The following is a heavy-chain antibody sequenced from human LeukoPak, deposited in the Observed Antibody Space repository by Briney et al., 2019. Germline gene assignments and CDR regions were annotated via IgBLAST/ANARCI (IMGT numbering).Heavy chain of an antibody. V-gene: IGHV4-31*03. CDR2: IYCSRST. Sequence: SETLSLTCTVSGGSISSGGYYWIWMRQHPGMGREWIGYIYCSRSTYYNPSLKSRVTISVDTSKNQFSLKLSSVTAAETAVYYCARGFSGSYRFDSWGQRTLVTVSS. J-gene: IGHJ4*02. D-gene: IGHD1-26*01. CDR3: ARGFSGSYRFDS. CDR1: GGSISSGGYY.